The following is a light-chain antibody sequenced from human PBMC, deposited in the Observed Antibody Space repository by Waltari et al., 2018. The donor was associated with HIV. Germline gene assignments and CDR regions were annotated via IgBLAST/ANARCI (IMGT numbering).Light chain of an antibody. CDR3: SSYTSSRTWV. CDR1: RSDVGGYNY. Sequence: QSALTQPASVSGSPGQSITISCTGTRSDVGGYNYVSWYQHHPGKAPKLVIYEVSNRPSGVSNRVSGFKSANTASLTISGLQAEDEGDYYCSSYTSSRTWVFGGGTKLTVL. CDR2: EVS. J-gene: IGLJ3*02. V-gene: IGLV2-14*01.